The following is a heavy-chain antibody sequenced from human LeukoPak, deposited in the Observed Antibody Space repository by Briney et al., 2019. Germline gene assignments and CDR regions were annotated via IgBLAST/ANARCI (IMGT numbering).Heavy chain of an antibody. CDR1: GFTFRSYE. CDR2: ISSSGTTI. D-gene: IGHD3-10*01. V-gene: IGHV3-48*03. Sequence: GGSLRLSCAASGFTFRSYEMNWVRQAPGKGLEWVSYISSSGTTIYYADSVKGRFTISRDNAKNSLYLQMNSLRAEDTAMYFCVRGVGAVRGEVYFDYWGQGTLVTVSS. CDR3: VRGVGAVRGEVYFDY. J-gene: IGHJ4*02.